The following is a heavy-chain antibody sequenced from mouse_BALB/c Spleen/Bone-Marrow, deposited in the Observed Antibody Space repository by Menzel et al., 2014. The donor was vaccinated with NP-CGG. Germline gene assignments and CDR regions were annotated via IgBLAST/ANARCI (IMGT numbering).Heavy chain of an antibody. Sequence: LVESGGSLKLSCAASGFDFSGYWVTWVRQAPGKGLEWIGEINPDSSTINYTPSLKDKFIISRDNAKNALYLQMSKVRSEDTALYYCARPGYYGYQDVWGAGTTVTVSS. V-gene: IGHV4-1*02. CDR3: ARPGYYGYQDV. CDR2: INPDSSTI. CDR1: GFDFSGYW. D-gene: IGHD1-2*01. J-gene: IGHJ1*01.